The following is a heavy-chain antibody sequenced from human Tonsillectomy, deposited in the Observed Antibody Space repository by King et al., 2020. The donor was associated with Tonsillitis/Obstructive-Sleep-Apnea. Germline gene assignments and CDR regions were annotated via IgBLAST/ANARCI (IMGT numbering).Heavy chain of an antibody. CDR3: ARDSEYSYGLDLYY. D-gene: IGHD5-18*01. J-gene: IGHJ4*02. CDR1: GYTFTGYS. V-gene: IGHV1-2*02. CDR2: LNPNSGGT. Sequence: VQLVESGAEVKKPGASVKVSCKASGYTFTGYSMHWVRQAPRHGLEWMGWLNPNSGGTNYAQKFQGRVTMTRDTSISTVYMELSRLRSDDTAIYYCARDSEYSYGLDLYYWGQGTLVTVSS.